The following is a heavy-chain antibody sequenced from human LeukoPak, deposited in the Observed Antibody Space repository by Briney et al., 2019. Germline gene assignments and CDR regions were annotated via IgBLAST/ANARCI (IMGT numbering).Heavy chain of an antibody. CDR3: ARVPRRLVAPPLGRCDY. V-gene: IGHV4-34*01. Sequence: SETLSLTCAVYGGSFSGYYWSWLRQRPGKGREGIGEIYHSGSTNYNPSPKSPVTLSLDTSQNHFSLKMSSVTAANTPLYYCARVPRRLVAPPLGRCDYWGQGTLATVPS. CDR1: GGSFSGYY. D-gene: IGHD6-6*01. J-gene: IGHJ4*02. CDR2: IYHSGST.